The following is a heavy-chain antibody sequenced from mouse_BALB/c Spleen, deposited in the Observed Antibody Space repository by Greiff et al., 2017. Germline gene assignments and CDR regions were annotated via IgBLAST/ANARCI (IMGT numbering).Heavy chain of an antibody. Sequence: QVQLQQSGPGLVQPSQSLSITCTVSGFSLTSYGVHWVRQSPGKGLEWLGVIWSGGSTDYNAAFISRLSISKDNSKSQVFFKMNSLQANDTAIYYCARNSYGNSFAYWGQGTLVTVSA. CDR2: IWSGGST. CDR1: GFSLTSYG. CDR3: ARNSYGNSFAY. V-gene: IGHV2-2*02. D-gene: IGHD2-10*02. J-gene: IGHJ3*01.